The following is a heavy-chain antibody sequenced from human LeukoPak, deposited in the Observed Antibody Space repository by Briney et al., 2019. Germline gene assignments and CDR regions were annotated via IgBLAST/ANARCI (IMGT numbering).Heavy chain of an antibody. D-gene: IGHD3-3*01. V-gene: IGHV1-46*03. CDR2: INPSGGST. Sequence: GASVKVSCKASGYTFTSYYMHWVRQAPGQGLEWMGIINPSGGSTSYAQKFRGRVTMTRDTSTSTVYMELSSLRSEDTAVYYCARAPNDFWSGYQYYYYYYMDVWGKGTTVTVSS. CDR1: GYTFTSYY. J-gene: IGHJ6*03. CDR3: ARAPNDFWSGYQYYYYYYMDV.